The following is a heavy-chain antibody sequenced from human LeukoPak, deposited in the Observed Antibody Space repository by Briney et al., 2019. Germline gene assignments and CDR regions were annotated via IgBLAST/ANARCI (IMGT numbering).Heavy chain of an antibody. CDR2: IYYSGSP. J-gene: IGHJ4*02. V-gene: IGHV4-30-4*08. Sequence: PSETLSLTCTVSGGSLSSGDYYWSWIRQPPGKGLEWIGYIYYSGSPYYNPSLKSRVTISVDTSKNQFSLKLSSVTAADTAVYYCARATYYYDSSGYSDTFDYWGQGTLVTVSS. CDR3: ARATYYYDSSGYSDTFDY. CDR1: GGSLSSGDYY. D-gene: IGHD3-22*01.